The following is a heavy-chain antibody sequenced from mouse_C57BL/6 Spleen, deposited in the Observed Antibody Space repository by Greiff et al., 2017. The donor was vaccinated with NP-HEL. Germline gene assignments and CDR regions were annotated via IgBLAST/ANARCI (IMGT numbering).Heavy chain of an antibody. CDR2: IRLKSDNYAT. V-gene: IGHV6-3*01. CDR3: TGYSNYPAWFAY. CDR1: GFTVSNYW. J-gene: IGHJ3*01. D-gene: IGHD2-5*01. Sequence: VQLKESGGGLVQPGGSMKLSCVASGFTVSNYWMNWVRQSPEQVRSWVAQIRLKSDNYATHYAESVKGRFTISRDDSKSSVYLQMNNLRAEDTGIYYCTGYSNYPAWFAYWGQGTLVTVSA.